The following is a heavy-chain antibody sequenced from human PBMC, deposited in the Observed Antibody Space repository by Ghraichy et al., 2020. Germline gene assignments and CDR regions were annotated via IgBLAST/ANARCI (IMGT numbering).Heavy chain of an antibody. CDR3: ARGGRFWSGYYRQWTSAFDI. Sequence: SETLSLTCAVYGGSFSGYYWSWIRQPPGKGLEWIGEINHSGSTNYNPSLKSRVTISVDTSKNQFSLKLSSVTAADTAVYYCARGGRFWSGYYRQWTSAFDIWGQGKMVTVSS. CDR1: GGSFSGYY. V-gene: IGHV4-34*01. D-gene: IGHD3-3*01. J-gene: IGHJ3*02. CDR2: INHSGST.